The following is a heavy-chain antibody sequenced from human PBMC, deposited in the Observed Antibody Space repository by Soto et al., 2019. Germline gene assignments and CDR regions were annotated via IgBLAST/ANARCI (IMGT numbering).Heavy chain of an antibody. CDR1: GGSISSYY. D-gene: IGHD3-3*01. Sequence: LETLSLTCTVSGGSISSYYWSWIRQPPGKGLEWIGYIYYSGSTNYNPSLKSRVTISVDTSKNQFSLKLSSVTAADTAVYYCARGPDTIFGVVILFGWFDPWGQGTLVTVSS. J-gene: IGHJ5*02. CDR2: IYYSGST. CDR3: ARGPDTIFGVVILFGWFDP. V-gene: IGHV4-59*01.